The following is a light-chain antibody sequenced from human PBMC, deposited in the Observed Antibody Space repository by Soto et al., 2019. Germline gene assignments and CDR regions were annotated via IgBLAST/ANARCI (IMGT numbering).Light chain of an antibody. V-gene: IGKV3-20*01. J-gene: IGKJ5*01. CDR1: QSVSTN. Sequence: EIVLTQSPDTLSLSPGARATLSCRARQSVSTNLAWYQHKTGQAPRLLISGASNRATGIPDRFSGSESETDVTINIRRLEPEDVAVYDGQQYGSSPCTFGQGTRLEIK. CDR3: QQYGSSPCT. CDR2: GAS.